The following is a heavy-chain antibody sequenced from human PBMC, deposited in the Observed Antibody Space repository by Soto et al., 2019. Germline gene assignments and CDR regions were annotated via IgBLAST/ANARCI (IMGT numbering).Heavy chain of an antibody. J-gene: IGHJ4*02. Sequence: SETLSLTCTVSGGSVSSGDYFWSWIRQPPGKGLEWIGYIYDSGSSYYNPSLKSRVTMSVDTSKNQFSLKLRSVTAAGTAMYYCAREKGYISGPKNFDSWGQGTLVNVSS. V-gene: IGHV4-30-4*01. CDR2: IYDSGSS. CDR3: AREKGYISGPKNFDS. CDR1: GGSVSSGDYF. D-gene: IGHD5-12*01.